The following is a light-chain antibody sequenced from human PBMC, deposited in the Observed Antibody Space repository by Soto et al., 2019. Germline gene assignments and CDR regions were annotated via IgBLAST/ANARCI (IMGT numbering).Light chain of an antibody. V-gene: IGKV1-5*03. CDR1: QSISSW. J-gene: IGKJ4*02. CDR3: PHYNSYQFT. Sequence: IQITQSPSILSASVVGRVTITCRASQSISSWLSWYQQKPGKAPNLLIYKASHGESGVPSRFSGSGSETEFTLTISSLQPGDFATYNRPHYNSYQFTSGRGTKVEIX. CDR2: KAS.